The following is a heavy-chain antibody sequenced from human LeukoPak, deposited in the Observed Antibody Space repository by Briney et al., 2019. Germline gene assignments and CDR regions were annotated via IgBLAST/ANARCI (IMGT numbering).Heavy chain of an antibody. CDR1: GGAIISADHY. V-gene: IGHV4-30-4*01. Sequence: SQTLSLTCTVSGGAIISADHYWRWIRQPPGKGLEWIGYIFYSGSTYYNPSLKSRLTISVDTSKNQFSLKLRSVTAAGTAVYYCARGYYDVLTNYPKNFDQWGQGTLVTVSS. D-gene: IGHD3-9*01. CDR2: IFYSGST. J-gene: IGHJ4*02. CDR3: ARGYYDVLTNYPKNFDQ.